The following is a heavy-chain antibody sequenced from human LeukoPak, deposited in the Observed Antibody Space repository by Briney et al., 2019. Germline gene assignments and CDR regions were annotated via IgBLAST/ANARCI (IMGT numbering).Heavy chain of an antibody. Sequence: GGSLRLSCAASGFTFNRNAISWVRQAPGKGLEWVAVISYDGSNKYYADSVKGRFTISRDNSKNTLYLQMNSLRAEDTAVYYCARDGGSGSGYVYFDYWGQGTLVTVSS. CDR3: ARDGGSGSGYVYFDY. D-gene: IGHD5-12*01. CDR2: ISYDGSNK. CDR1: GFTFNRNA. V-gene: IGHV3-30*04. J-gene: IGHJ4*02.